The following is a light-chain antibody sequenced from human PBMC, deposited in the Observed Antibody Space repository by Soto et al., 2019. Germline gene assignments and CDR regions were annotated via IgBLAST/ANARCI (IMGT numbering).Light chain of an antibody. Sequence: DIQMTQSPSSLSASVGDRVTITCRASQSISSYLNWYQQKPGKAPKLLIYAASSLQSGVPSRFSGGGSGTDFTLTISSLQPEDFATYYCQQLFDSPITFGQGTRLEIK. CDR1: QSISSY. V-gene: IGKV1-39*01. CDR3: QQLFDSPIT. J-gene: IGKJ5*01. CDR2: AAS.